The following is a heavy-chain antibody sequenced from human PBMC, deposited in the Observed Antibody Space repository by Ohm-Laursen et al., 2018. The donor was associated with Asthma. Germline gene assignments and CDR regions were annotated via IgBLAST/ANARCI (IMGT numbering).Heavy chain of an antibody. CDR3: ARWGGYCSSATCAAGSFDY. J-gene: IGHJ4*02. D-gene: IGHD2-2*01. Sequence: ASVKVSCKPSAYSLTSYALSWVRQAPGQRPEWMGWIYIRNTNYAPRFRDRITMTTDASTNTAYMDLTSLTPDDTAVYYCARWGGYCSSATCAAGSFDYWGEGTLVTVSS. CDR1: AYSLTSYA. CDR2: IYIRNT. V-gene: IGHV1-18*01.